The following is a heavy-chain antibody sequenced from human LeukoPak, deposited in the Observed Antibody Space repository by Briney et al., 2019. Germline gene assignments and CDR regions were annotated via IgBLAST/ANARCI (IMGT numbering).Heavy chain of an antibody. Sequence: SETLSLTCAVYGGSFSGYYWSWIRQPPGKGLEWIGSIYSSESTYYNPSLESRVTISVDTSKNQFALKLSSVTAADMAVYYCARHSGGSVPGPLDYWGQGTQVTVSS. CDR1: GGSFSGYY. CDR2: IYSSEST. V-gene: IGHV4-34*01. CDR3: ARHSGGSVPGPLDY. D-gene: IGHD4-23*01. J-gene: IGHJ4*02.